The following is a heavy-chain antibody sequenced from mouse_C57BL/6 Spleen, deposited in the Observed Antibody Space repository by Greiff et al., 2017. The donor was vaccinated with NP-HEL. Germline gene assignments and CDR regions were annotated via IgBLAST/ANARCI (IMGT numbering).Heavy chain of an antibody. D-gene: IGHD2-10*01. J-gene: IGHJ3*01. CDR1: GYTFTDYN. CDR3: ARSYYGNFAWFAY. CDR2: INPNNGGT. V-gene: IGHV1-22*01. Sequence: VQLQQSGPELVKPGASVKMSCKASGYTFTDYNMHWVKQSHGKSLEWIGYINPNNGGTSYNQKFKGKATLTVNKSSSTAYMELRSLTSEDSAVYYCARSYYGNFAWFAYWGQGTLVTVSA.